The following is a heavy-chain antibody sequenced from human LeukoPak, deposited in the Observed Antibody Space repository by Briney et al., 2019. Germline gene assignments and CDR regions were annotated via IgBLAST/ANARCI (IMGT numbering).Heavy chain of an antibody. CDR1: GFTFSSYG. CDR2: IWYDGSNK. CDR3: ARDYAHSYGQFDY. Sequence: GGSLRLSCVASGFTFSSYGMHWVRQAPGKGLEWVAVIWYDGSNKYFADSVKGRFTISRDNSKNTLFLQMNTLRAEDTALYYCARDYAHSYGQFDYWGQGTLVAVSS. D-gene: IGHD2-2*01. J-gene: IGHJ4*02. V-gene: IGHV3-33*08.